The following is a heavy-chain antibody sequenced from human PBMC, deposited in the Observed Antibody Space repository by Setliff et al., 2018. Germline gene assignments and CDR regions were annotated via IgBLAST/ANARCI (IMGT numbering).Heavy chain of an antibody. V-gene: IGHV4-34*12. CDR1: GGSFNGYY. D-gene: IGHD6-19*01. CDR3: AREQWLDPPGYYYMDV. J-gene: IGHJ6*03. Sequence: SETLSLTCAVYGGSFNGYYWNWICQPPGKRLEWIGEIIHSGSTNYNPSLKSRVTISMDTSKNQFSLKVNSVTAADMAVYYCAREQWLDPPGYYYMDVWAKGTTVTVSS. CDR2: IIHSGST.